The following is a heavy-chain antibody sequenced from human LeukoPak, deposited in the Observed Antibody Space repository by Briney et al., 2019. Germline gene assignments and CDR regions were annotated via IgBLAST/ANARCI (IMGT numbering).Heavy chain of an antibody. CDR2: IYYSGST. D-gene: IGHD3-10*01. CDR1: GGSISSYY. V-gene: IGHV4-59*08. J-gene: IGHJ4*02. Sequence: SETLSLTCTVSGGSISSYYWSWIRQPPGKGLEWIGFIYYSGSTNYNPSLKSRVTISVDTSKNQFSLKLSSVTAADTAVYYCARRGSGSGPFYDYWGQGTLVTVSS. CDR3: ARRGSGSGPFYDY.